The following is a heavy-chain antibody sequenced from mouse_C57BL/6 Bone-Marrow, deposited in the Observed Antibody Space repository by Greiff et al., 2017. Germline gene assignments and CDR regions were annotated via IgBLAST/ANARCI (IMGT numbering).Heavy chain of an antibody. CDR1: GFNIKDDY. J-gene: IGHJ2*01. Sequence: EVQLVESGAELVRPGASVKLSCTASGFNIKDDYMHWVKQRPEQGLEWIGWIDPENGDTEYASKFQGKATITADTSSNTAYLQLSSLTSEDTAVYYCTLGNFDYWGQGTPLTVAS. CDR3: TLGNFDY. CDR2: IDPENGDT. V-gene: IGHV14-4*01.